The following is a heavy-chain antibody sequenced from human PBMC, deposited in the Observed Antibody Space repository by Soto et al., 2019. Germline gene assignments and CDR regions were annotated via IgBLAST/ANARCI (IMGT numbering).Heavy chain of an antibody. J-gene: IGHJ4*02. Sequence: SVKVSCKASGDTFNFYTINWVRQAPGLGLEWVGRINPILSMSNYAQKFQGRVTMTTDTSTSTAYMELRSLRSDDTAVYYCARDGKGVRYWGQGTLVTVSS. CDR2: INPILSMS. V-gene: IGHV1-69*04. CDR3: ARDGKGVRY. CDR1: GDTFNFYT.